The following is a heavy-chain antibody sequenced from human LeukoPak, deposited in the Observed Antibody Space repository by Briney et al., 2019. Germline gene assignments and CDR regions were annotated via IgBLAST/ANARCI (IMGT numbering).Heavy chain of an antibody. V-gene: IGHV3-23*01. Sequence: GGSLRLSCAASGFTFRYYAMSWVRQAPGRGLEWVSTVSGSAGNTYYADSVKGRFTISRDNSKNTLYLQMNSLRAEDTAVYYCAKEGDYYGSGSFPYYFDYWGQGTLVTVSS. CDR3: AKEGDYYGSGSFPYYFDY. D-gene: IGHD3-10*01. CDR2: VSGSAGNT. J-gene: IGHJ4*02. CDR1: GFTFRYYA.